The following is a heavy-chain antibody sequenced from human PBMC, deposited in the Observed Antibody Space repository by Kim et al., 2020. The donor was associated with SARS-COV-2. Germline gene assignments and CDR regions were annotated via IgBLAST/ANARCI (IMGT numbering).Heavy chain of an antibody. V-gene: IGHV4-31*03. CDR1: GGSISSGGYY. CDR2: TYYSGST. CDR3: ARGGVVVAYSDYYYGMDV. Sequence: SETLSLTCTVSGGSISSGGYYWSWIRQHPGKGLEWIGYTYYSGSTYYNPSLKSRVTISVDTSKNQFSLKLSSVTAADTAVYYCARGGVVVAYSDYYYGMDVWGQGTTVTVSS. J-gene: IGHJ6*02. D-gene: IGHD2-15*01.